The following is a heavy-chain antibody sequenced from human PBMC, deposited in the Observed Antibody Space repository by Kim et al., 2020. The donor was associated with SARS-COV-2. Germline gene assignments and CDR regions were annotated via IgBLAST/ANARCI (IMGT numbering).Heavy chain of an antibody. CDR1: GFTFSSYW. CDR2: INSDGSST. V-gene: IGHV3-74*01. J-gene: IGHJ3*02. CDR3: ARSNRQWLQEPHAFDI. Sequence: GGSLRLSCAASGFTFSSYWMHWVRQAPGKGLVWVSRINSDGSSTSYADSVKGRFTISRDNAKNTLYLQMNSLRAEYTAVYYCARSNRQWLQEPHAFDIWGQGTMVTVSS. D-gene: IGHD6-19*01.